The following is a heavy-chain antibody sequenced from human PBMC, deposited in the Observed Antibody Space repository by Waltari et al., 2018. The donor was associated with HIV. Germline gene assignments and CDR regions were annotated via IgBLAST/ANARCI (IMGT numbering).Heavy chain of an antibody. V-gene: IGHV3-7*01. CDR1: GFSIGRYW. D-gene: IGHD1-26*01. CDR2: IKPDSSEK. J-gene: IGHJ4*02. Sequence: QLVESGGDLVPPGGYLRLSCVVAGFSIGRYWMTWVRQAPGKGLEWVANIKPDSSEKHYVGSVKGRFTVSRDNARDSLFLHMDTLRVDDTAVYYCTRGGYWEPPDYWGQGTLVTVSS. CDR3: TRGGYWEPPDY.